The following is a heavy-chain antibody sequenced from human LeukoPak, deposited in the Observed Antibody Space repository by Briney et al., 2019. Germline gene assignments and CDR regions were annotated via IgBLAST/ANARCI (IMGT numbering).Heavy chain of an antibody. D-gene: IGHD5/OR15-5a*01. Sequence: GGSLRLSCAASGFTFSSYSMNWVRQAPGKGLVWVSRINSDGSSTSYADSVKGRFTISRDNAKNTLYLQMNSLRAEDTAVYYCARENLRGAFDIWGQGTMVTVSS. CDR3: ARENLRGAFDI. J-gene: IGHJ3*02. V-gene: IGHV3-74*01. CDR1: GFTFSSYS. CDR2: INSDGSST.